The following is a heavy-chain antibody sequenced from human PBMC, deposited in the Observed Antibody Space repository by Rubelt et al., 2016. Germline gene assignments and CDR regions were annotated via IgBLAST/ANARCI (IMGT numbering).Heavy chain of an antibody. J-gene: IGHJ6*03. D-gene: IGHD3-10*01. CDR3: ARAGGWGSLAYYYYMDV. CDR2: ISWNSDSI. V-gene: IGHV3-9*01. CDR1: GFTFDDYA. Sequence: GRSLRLSCAASGFTFDDYAMHWVRQAPGKGLEWVSGISWNSDSIGYADSVKGRFTISRENATNSVYLQMNSLRVEDTAVYYCARAGGWGSLAYYYYMDVWGKGTTVTVSS.